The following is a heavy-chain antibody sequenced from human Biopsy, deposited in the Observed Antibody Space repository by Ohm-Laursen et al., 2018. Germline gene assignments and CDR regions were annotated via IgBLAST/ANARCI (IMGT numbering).Heavy chain of an antibody. V-gene: IGHV1-69*10. CDR3: ATPFQYYDSWGGYPPFDH. CDR1: GGTFSNYA. Sequence: GAPVKVSCKASGGTFSNYAISWVRQAPGEGLEWMGGIIAVSGLVNYAPKFQGRVSITADKSTTTAYMELSNLKSEDTAVYYCATPFQYYDSWGGYPPFDHWGQGTLVTVSS. D-gene: IGHD3-3*01. J-gene: IGHJ4*02. CDR2: IIAVSGLV.